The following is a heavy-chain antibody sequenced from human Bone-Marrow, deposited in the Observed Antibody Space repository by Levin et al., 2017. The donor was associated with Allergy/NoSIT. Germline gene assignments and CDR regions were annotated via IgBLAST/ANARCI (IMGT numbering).Heavy chain of an antibody. CDR2: ISSSSSYT. V-gene: IGHV3-11*05. Sequence: PGGSLRLSCAASGFTFSDYYMSWIRQAPGKGLEWVSYISSSSSYTNYADSVKGRFTISRDNAKNSLYLQMNSLRAEDTAVYYCARDSGYDILTGYSNAFDIWGQGTMVTVSS. J-gene: IGHJ3*02. D-gene: IGHD3-9*01. CDR3: ARDSGYDILTGYSNAFDI. CDR1: GFTFSDYY.